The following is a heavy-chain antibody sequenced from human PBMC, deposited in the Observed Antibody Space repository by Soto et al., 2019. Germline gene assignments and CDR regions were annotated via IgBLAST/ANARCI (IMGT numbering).Heavy chain of an antibody. J-gene: IGHJ6*02. Sequence: GGSLRLSCAASGFTLSSYGMHWVRQAPGKGLEWVAVISYDGSNKYYADSVKGRFTISRDNSKNTLYLQMNSLRAEDTAVYYCAKEVAYYYGMDVWGQGTTVTVSS. CDR2: ISYDGSNK. CDR1: GFTLSSYG. V-gene: IGHV3-30*18. CDR3: AKEVAYYYGMDV.